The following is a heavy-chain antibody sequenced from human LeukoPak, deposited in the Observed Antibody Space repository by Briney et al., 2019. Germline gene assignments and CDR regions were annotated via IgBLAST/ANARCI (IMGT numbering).Heavy chain of an antibody. CDR1: GFTFSRHW. V-gene: IGHV3-7*01. Sequence: GGSLRLSCAASGFTFSRHWMTWVRQAPGKGLEWVANIKHDGSEKNYVDSVKGRFTISRDNAKNTLYLQMNSLRAEDTAVYYCARDTDTVTTILDYWGQGTLVTVSS. CDR3: ARDTDTVTTILDY. D-gene: IGHD4-17*01. J-gene: IGHJ4*02. CDR2: IKHDGSEK.